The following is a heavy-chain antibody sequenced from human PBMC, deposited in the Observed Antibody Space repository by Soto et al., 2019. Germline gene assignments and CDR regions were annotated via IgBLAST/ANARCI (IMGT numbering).Heavy chain of an antibody. V-gene: IGHV3-21*01. Sequence: GGSLRLSCSASGFTFRSFTMYWVRQAPGKGLEWVSTISSNSAYIYYTDAMRGRFTISRDNATNSLHLQMNSLRAEDTAVYYCTRDASRDSSARGWFDPWGPGTLVTVSS. J-gene: IGHJ5*02. CDR1: GFTFRSFT. CDR2: ISSNSAYI. CDR3: TRDASRDSSARGWFDP. D-gene: IGHD6-13*01.